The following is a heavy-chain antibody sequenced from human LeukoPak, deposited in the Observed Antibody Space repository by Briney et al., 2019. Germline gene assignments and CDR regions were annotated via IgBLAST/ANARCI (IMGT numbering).Heavy chain of an antibody. CDR3: ARDLTTSSPASLPH. CDR2: ISSSRRYI. J-gene: IGHJ1*01. Sequence: GGTLRLSCTASGFTLNSYSMNGVRQAPGRGLEWGSSISSSRRYIYYADSVKGRYTISRDSGKNSLYLQMNSLRADDTAVYYCARDLTTSSPASLPHWGQGTLVTVSS. V-gene: IGHV3-21*01. CDR1: GFTLNSYS. D-gene: IGHD6-6*01.